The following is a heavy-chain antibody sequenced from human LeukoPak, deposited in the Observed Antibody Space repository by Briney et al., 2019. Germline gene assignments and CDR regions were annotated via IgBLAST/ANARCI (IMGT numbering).Heavy chain of an antibody. D-gene: IGHD6-19*01. CDR3: VGSSGWLFDY. V-gene: IGHV3-7*01. CDR1: GFTFSNYW. CDR2: IKEDGSRI. Sequence: GGSLRLSCAGTGFTFSNYWMNWVRQAPGKGLEWMANIKEDGSRINYVDSVKGRFTITRDNAKNSVYLRMDNLRAEDTAVYYCVGSSGWLFDYWGQGILVAVSS. J-gene: IGHJ4*02.